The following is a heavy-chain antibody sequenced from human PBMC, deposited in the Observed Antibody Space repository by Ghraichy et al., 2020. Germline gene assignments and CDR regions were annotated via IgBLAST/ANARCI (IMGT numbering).Heavy chain of an antibody. CDR2: ISAYNGNT. D-gene: IGHD6-19*01. CDR1: GYTFTSYG. J-gene: IGHJ6*02. CDR3: ARDMPTGYSSGWLYYYGMDV. V-gene: IGHV1-18*01. Sequence: ASVKVSCKASGYTFTSYGISWVRQAPGQGLEWMGWISAYNGNTNYAQKLQGRVTMTTDTSTSTAYMELRSLRSDDTAVYYCARDMPTGYSSGWLYYYGMDVWGQGTTVTVSS.